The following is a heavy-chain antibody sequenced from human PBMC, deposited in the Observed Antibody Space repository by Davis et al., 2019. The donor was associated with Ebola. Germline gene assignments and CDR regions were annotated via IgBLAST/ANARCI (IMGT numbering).Heavy chain of an antibody. CDR3: ARSITMIVVGWFDY. V-gene: IGHV4-30-4*01. CDR2: IYYSGST. CDR1: GGSISSGDYY. D-gene: IGHD3-22*01. Sequence: MPSETLSLTCTVSGGSISSGDYYWSWIRQPPGKGLEWIGYIYYSGSTYYNPSLKSRVTISVDKSKNQFSLKLSSVTAADTAVYYCARSITMIVVGWFDYWGQGTLVTVSS. J-gene: IGHJ4*02.